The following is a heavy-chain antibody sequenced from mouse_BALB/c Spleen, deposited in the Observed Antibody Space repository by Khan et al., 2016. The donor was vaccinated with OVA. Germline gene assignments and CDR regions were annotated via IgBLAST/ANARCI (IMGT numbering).Heavy chain of an antibody. Sequence: VQLKQSGTVLARPGASVKMSCKASGYSFTSYLIHWVKQRPGQGLEWIGDIYPGNSDTTYNQKFKDKAKLTAGQSANTAYMELSSRTNEDSAVYYCASGGYSSVAYWGQGTLVTVSA. J-gene: IGHJ3*01. V-gene: IGHV1-5*01. CDR1: GYSFTSYL. CDR2: IYPGNSDT. D-gene: IGHD1-3*01. CDR3: ASGGYSSVAY.